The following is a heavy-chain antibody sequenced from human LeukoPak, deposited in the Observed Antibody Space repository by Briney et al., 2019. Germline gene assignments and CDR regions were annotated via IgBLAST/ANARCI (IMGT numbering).Heavy chain of an antibody. J-gene: IGHJ4*02. CDR3: ARDGRGLDY. CDR2: IYYSGST. V-gene: IGHV4-59*01. CDR1: GGPISSYL. Sequence: PSETLSLTCTVSGGPISSYLWSWIRQPPGKGLEWIGYIYYSGSTNYNPSLKSRVTILVDTSKNQFSLKVSSVTAADTAVYYCARDGRGLDYWGQGTLVTVSS. D-gene: IGHD3-10*01.